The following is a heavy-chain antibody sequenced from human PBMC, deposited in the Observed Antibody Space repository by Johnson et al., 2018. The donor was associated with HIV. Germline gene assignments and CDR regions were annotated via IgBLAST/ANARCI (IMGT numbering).Heavy chain of an antibody. V-gene: IGHV3-30*14. CDR2: ISFDGSNY. CDR1: EFTFSTYA. CDR3: AGDKPDALDWRMGAFDI. D-gene: IGHD3-3*01. J-gene: IGHJ3*02. Sequence: QVQLVESGGGVVQPGRSLRLSCEASEFTFSTYAMHWVRQAPGKGLEWVTVISFDGSNYYYTESVKGRVTLSRDKSKNTLYLQMNRLRPEDTAMYSCAGDKPDALDWRMGAFDIWGQGTMVTVSS.